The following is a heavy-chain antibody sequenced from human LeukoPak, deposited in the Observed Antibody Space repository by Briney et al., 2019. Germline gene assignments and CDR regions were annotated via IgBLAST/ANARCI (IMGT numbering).Heavy chain of an antibody. J-gene: IGHJ4*02. CDR3: ARTEYSSGWSEPFDY. CDR1: GGSISSGGYS. V-gene: IGHV4-30-2*05. D-gene: IGHD6-19*01. Sequence: SETLSLTCAVSGGSISSGGYSWSWIRQPPGKGLEWIGYIYHSGSTYYNPSLKSRVTISVDTSKNQFSLKLSSVTAADAAVYYCARTEYSSGWSEPFDYWGQGTLVTVSS. CDR2: IYHSGST.